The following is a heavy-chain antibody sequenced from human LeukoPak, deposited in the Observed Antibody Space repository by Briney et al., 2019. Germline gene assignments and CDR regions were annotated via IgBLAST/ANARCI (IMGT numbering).Heavy chain of an antibody. V-gene: IGHV1-18*01. CDR3: ARGGRLVLYYCDSSGYYYFDG. CDR1: GYTFTRYG. CDR2: INAYNGNT. J-gene: IGHJ4*02. Sequence: GAAVKVSCKPSGYTFTRYGISWVRPAPRQGVEWMDWINAYNGNTNYAQKLQGRVTMATDTSTSTAYMELRTRRSDDTAVYSCARGGRLVLYYCDSSGYYYFDGWGEGTLVTVSS. D-gene: IGHD3-22*01.